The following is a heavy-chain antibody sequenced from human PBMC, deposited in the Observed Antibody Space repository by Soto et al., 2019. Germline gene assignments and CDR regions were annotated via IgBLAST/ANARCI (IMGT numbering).Heavy chain of an antibody. V-gene: IGHV1-2*04. J-gene: IGHJ6*01. CDR3: ARGRRHMWFGEVNYGMDV. Sequence: ASVKVSCKASGYTFTGYYMHWVRQAPGQGLEWMGWINPNSGGTNYAQKFQGWVTMTRDTSISTAYMELSRLRSDDTAVYYCARGRRHMWFGEVNYGMDVWGQGTTVTVSS. CDR2: INPNSGGT. D-gene: IGHD3-10*01. CDR1: GYTFTGYY.